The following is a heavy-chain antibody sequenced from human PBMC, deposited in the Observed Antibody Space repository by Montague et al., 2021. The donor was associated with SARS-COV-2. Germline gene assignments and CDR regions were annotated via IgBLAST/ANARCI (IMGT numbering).Heavy chain of an antibody. J-gene: IGHJ6*02. CDR3: ARALNGLGGYPRVTDYYYYGMDV. Sequence: SLRLSCAASGFTFSSYDMHWVRQAPGKGLEWVSAIGTAGDTYYPGSVKGRFTISRENAKNSLYLQMNSLRAGDTAVYYCARALNGLGGYPRVTDYYYYGMDVWGQGTTVTVSS. CDR1: GFTFSSYD. CDR2: IGTAGDT. D-gene: IGHD3-10*01. V-gene: IGHV3-13*01.